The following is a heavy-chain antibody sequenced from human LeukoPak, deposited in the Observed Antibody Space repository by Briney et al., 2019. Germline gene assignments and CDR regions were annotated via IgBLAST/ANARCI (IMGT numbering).Heavy chain of an antibody. D-gene: IGHD1-1*01. CDR1: GDSIRSSPYS. Sequence: SETLSLTCTVSGDSIRSSPYSWDWLRQPPGKGLEWIGSIYYSGNTYYNPSLKSRVTISVDTSKNQFSLKLSSMTAADTAVYYCARRGNNRNDFNWFDPWSQGILVTVSS. CDR3: ARRGNNRNDFNWFDP. V-gene: IGHV4-39*01. CDR2: IYYSGNT. J-gene: IGHJ5*02.